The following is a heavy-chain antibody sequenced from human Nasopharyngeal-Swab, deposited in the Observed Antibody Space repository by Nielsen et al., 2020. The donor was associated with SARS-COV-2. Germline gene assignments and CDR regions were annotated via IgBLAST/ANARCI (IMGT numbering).Heavy chain of an antibody. Sequence: GGCLRLARAASGFTFDVFSMHWARQAPGGGMEWVSGISWTSGSIGYADTVKGRFTISRDNAKNPLYLQMTSLRAEDTAWYYCAKAPYGSGHLIRGYWFDPWGQGTLVTVSS. CDR1: GFTFDVFS. CDR3: AKAPYGSGHLIRGYWFDP. J-gene: IGHJ5*02. D-gene: IGHD6-19*01. CDR2: ISWTSGSI. V-gene: IGHV3-9*01.